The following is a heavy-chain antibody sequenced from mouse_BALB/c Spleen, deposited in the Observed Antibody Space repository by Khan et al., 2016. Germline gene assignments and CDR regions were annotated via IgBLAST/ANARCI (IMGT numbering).Heavy chain of an antibody. J-gene: IGHJ3*01. D-gene: IGHD2-3*01. CDR2: ISNGGGST. Sequence: EVELVESGGGLVQPGGSLKLSCAASGFTFSSYTMSWVRQTPEKRLEWVAYISNGGGSTYYPDTVKGRFTISRDNAKNTLYLQMSSLKSEDTAMYYCARTIYDGPRGFAYWGQGTLVTVSA. V-gene: IGHV5-12-2*01. CDR1: GFTFSSYT. CDR3: ARTIYDGPRGFAY.